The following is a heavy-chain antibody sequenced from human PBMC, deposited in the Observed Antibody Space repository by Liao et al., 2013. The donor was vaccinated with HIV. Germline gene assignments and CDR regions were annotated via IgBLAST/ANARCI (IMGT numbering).Heavy chain of an antibody. CDR2: IYTSGST. CDR3: ARDYGTNDAFDI. D-gene: IGHD2-8*01. Sequence: QVQLQESGPGLVKPSQTLSLTCTVSGGSISSGSYYWSWIRQPAGKGLEWIGRIYTSGSTNYNPSLKSRVTISVDTSKNQFSLKLSSVTAADTAVYYCARDYGTNDAFDIWGQGTMVTVSS. CDR1: GGSISSGSYY. V-gene: IGHV4-61*02. J-gene: IGHJ3*02.